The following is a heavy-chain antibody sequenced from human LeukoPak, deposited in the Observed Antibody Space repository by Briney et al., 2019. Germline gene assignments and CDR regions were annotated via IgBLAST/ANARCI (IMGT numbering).Heavy chain of an antibody. J-gene: IGHJ5*02. CDR2: ILSNGGT. CDR1: GGSFSSYY. V-gene: IGHV4-59*01. CDR3: AREVDDYGDYWAQTWFDP. Sequence: SETLSLTCAVYGGSFSSYYWSWIRQPPGKGLEWIGYILSNGGTNYNPSLKSRVTISLDTSKNQFSLKLTSVTAADTAVYYCAREVDDYGDYWAQTWFDPWGQGTLVTVSS. D-gene: IGHD4-17*01.